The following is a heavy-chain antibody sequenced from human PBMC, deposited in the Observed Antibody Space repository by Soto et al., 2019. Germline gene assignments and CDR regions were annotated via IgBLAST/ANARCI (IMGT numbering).Heavy chain of an antibody. Sequence: SVKVSCKASGGTFSSYAISWVRQAPGQGLEWMGGIIPIFGTANYAQKFQGRVTITADESTSTAYMELSSLRSEDTAVYYCARNSGYGYGMDVWGQGTTVTVSS. J-gene: IGHJ6*02. CDR3: ARNSGYGYGMDV. CDR2: IIPIFGTA. D-gene: IGHD5-12*01. CDR1: GGTFSSYA. V-gene: IGHV1-69*13.